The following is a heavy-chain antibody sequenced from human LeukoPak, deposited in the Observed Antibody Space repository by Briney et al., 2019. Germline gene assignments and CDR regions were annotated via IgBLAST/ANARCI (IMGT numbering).Heavy chain of an antibody. CDR2: IYYSGST. D-gene: IGHD3-22*01. CDR1: GGSISSYY. CDR3: AREWLSESPDY. J-gene: IGHJ4*02. Sequence: KPSETLSLTCTVSGGSISSYYWSWIRQPPGRGLEWIGYIYYSGSTNYNPSLKSRVTMSLDTSKNQFSLKLSSVTAADTAVYYCAREWLSESPDYWGQGTLVTVSS. V-gene: IGHV4-59*01.